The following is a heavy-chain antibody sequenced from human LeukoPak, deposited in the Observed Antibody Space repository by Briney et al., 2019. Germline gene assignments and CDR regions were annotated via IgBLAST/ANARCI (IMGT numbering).Heavy chain of an antibody. V-gene: IGHV4-38-2*02. CDR3: ASLVVVTAMGGLYFDY. Sequence: SETLSLTCTVSGYSISSGYYWGWIRQPPGKGLEWIGNIYYTGSTYYNPSLRSRVTISVDTSKNQFSLNLSSVTAADTAVYYCASLVVVTAMGGLYFDYWGQGTLVTVSS. J-gene: IGHJ4*02. CDR1: GYSISSGYY. CDR2: IYYTGST. D-gene: IGHD2-21*02.